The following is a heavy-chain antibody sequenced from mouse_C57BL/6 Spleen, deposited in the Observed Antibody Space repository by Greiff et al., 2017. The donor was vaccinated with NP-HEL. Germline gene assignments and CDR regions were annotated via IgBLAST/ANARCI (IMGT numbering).Heavy chain of an antibody. J-gene: IGHJ2*01. CDR1: GYTFTSYW. D-gene: IGHD1-1*01. V-gene: IGHV1-69*01. Sequence: QVQLQQPGAELVMPGASVKLSCKASGYTFTSYWMHWVKQRPGQGLEWIGEIDPSDSYTNYNQKFKGKSTLTVDKSSSTAYMQLSSLTSEDSAVYYCARNQNYYGSNFDYWGQGTTLTVSS. CDR2: IDPSDSYT. CDR3: ARNQNYYGSNFDY.